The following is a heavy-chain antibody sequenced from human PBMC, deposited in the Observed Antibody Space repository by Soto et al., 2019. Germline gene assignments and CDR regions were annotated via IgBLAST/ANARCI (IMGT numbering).Heavy chain of an antibody. CDR1: GGHMNNYY. Sequence: QVQLQESGPGLVKPSETLSLTCTISGGHMNNYYCSWFRQPRGQGLEGRGYMGYNGFTRYNPSLRSRVAISLDTAKNQFSLNLSSVTAADTALYYCARQGFGELHGLVDVWGQGITVTVSS. J-gene: IGHJ6*02. CDR2: MGYNGFT. CDR3: ARQGFGELHGLVDV. D-gene: IGHD3-10*01. V-gene: IGHV4-59*08.